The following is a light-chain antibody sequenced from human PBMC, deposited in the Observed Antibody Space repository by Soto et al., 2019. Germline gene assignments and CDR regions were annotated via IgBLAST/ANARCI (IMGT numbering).Light chain of an antibody. J-gene: IGKJ4*01. Sequence: EIVMTQSPATLSVSPGDRATLSCRAIQRVSSSLACDQQIPGQAPRLLIYDASTMATCIPARFGGSGSGTEFTHTISSLQSEDFAVYYCQQYNNWPPLTFGRGTKVELK. V-gene: IGKV3-15*01. CDR1: QRVSSS. CDR2: DAS. CDR3: QQYNNWPPLT.